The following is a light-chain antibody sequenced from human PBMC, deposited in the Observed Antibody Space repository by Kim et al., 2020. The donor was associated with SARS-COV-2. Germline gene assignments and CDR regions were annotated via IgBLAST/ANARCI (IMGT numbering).Light chain of an antibody. CDR3: QQYTGSPIT. J-gene: IGKJ5*01. Sequence: APGKTATPSCRASQSVRSGYLAWYQQKPGQAPRLLIYDASSRATGIPDRFSGSGSGTDFTLTISRLEPEDFAVYYCQQYTGSPITFGQGTRLETK. CDR1: QSVRSGY. V-gene: IGKV3-20*01. CDR2: DAS.